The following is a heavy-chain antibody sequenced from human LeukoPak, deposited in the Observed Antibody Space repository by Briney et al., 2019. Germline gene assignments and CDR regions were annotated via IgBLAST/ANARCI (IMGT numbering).Heavy chain of an antibody. Sequence: GGSLRLSCAASGFTFSSYSMNWVRQAPGKGLEWVSSISSSSYIYYADSVKGRFTISRDNAKNSLYLQMNSLRAEDTAVYYCARAAEANGEGFGELFPYYYYYGMDVWGQGTTVTVSS. CDR2: ISSSSYI. V-gene: IGHV3-21*03. CDR1: GFTFSSYS. D-gene: IGHD3-10*01. CDR3: ARAAEANGEGFGELFPYYYYYGMDV. J-gene: IGHJ6*02.